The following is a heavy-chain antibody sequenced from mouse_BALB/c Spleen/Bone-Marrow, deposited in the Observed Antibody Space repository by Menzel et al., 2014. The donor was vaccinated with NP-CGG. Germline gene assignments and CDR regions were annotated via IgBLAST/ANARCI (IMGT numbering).Heavy chain of an antibody. Sequence: EVKLMESGGGLAQPGDSLRLSCATSGFTFTDYYMSWVRQPPGKALEWLGFSRNKANGYTTEYSASVKGRFTISRDNSQSILYLQMNTLRAEDSATYYCARDINYDIYWYFDVWGAGTTVTVSS. V-gene: IGHV7-3*02. D-gene: IGHD2-4*01. J-gene: IGHJ1*01. CDR2: SRNKANGYTT. CDR3: ARDINYDIYWYFDV. CDR1: GFTFTDYY.